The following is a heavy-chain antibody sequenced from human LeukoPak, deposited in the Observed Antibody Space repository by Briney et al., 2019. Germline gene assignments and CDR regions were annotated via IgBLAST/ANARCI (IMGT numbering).Heavy chain of an antibody. CDR2: INPNSGGT. Sequence: ASVKVSCKASGYTFTGYYMHWVRQAPGQGLEWMGWINPNSGGTNYAQKFQGRVTMTRDTSISTAYMELNRLRSDDTAVYYCARDRSGLVVVPAAINWFDPWGQGTLVTVSS. CDR3: ARDRSGLVVVPAAINWFDP. V-gene: IGHV1-2*02. CDR1: GYTFTGYY. J-gene: IGHJ5*02. D-gene: IGHD2-2*01.